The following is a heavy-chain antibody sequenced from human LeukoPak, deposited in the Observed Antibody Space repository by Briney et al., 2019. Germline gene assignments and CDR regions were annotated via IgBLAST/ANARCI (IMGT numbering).Heavy chain of an antibody. CDR3: ARQTFGALYFDS. Sequence: SETLSLTCTVTGGSISGYHWNWIRQSPGKGLEWIANIFYTGNADYNPSLKSRVTISLDTSKNEISLILSSVTAADTAVYYCARQTFGALYFDSWGQGTLVIVSS. CDR1: GGSISGYH. D-gene: IGHD3-10*01. CDR2: IFYTGNA. J-gene: IGHJ4*02. V-gene: IGHV4-59*08.